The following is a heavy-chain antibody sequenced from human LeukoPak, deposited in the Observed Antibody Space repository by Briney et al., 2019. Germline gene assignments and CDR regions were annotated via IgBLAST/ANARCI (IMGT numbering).Heavy chain of an antibody. CDR3: ARRIAAAGLDY. Sequence: PSETLSLTCAVSGGSFSGHYWSWIRQSPGEGLEWIGEIDHSGNTNYNPSLKGRLTISVDTSKSQFSLRLSSVTAADTAVYYCARRIAAAGLDYWGQGTLVTVSS. CDR2: IDHSGNT. D-gene: IGHD6-13*01. V-gene: IGHV4-34*01. CDR1: GGSFSGHY. J-gene: IGHJ4*02.